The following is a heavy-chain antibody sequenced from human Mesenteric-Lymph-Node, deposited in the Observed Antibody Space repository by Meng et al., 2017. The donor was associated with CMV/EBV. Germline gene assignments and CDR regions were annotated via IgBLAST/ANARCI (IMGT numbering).Heavy chain of an antibody. CDR2: ITSSGSYI. CDR3: ACKYQDVMTGPGDY. J-gene: IGHJ4*02. Sequence: ASGFSFSCYKLRRVRQAPGECLWRVSTITSSGSYIYYADTVRVRFTVARDNAKFSLNLQMNSVRDKDTDVYYCACKYQDVMTGPGDYWGQGTLVTVSS. V-gene: IGHV3-21*01. D-gene: IGHD3-16*01. CDR1: GFSFSCYK.